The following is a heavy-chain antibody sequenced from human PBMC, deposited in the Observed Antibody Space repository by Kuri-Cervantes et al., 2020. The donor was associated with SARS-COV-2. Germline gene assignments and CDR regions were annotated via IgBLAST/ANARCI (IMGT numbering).Heavy chain of an antibody. J-gene: IGHJ4*02. Sequence: SETLSLTCTVSGGSISSSSYYWGWIRQPPGKGLEWIGSIYYSGSTYYNPSLKSRVTISVDTSKNQFSLKLSSVTAADTAVYYCAREWAYIAAAALETDYWGQGNLVTVPQ. CDR1: GGSISSSSYY. V-gene: IGHV4-39*07. D-gene: IGHD6-13*01. CDR3: AREWAYIAAAALETDY. CDR2: IYYSGST.